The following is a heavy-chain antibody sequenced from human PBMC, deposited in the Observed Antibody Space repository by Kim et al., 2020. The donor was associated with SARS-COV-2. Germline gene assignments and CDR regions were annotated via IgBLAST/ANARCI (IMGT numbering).Heavy chain of an antibody. Sequence: GGSLRLSCTASGFTFGDYAMSWFRQAPGKGLEWVGFIRSKAYGGTTEYAASVKGRFTISRDDSKSIAYLQMNSLKTEDTAVYYCTRVPSRVVRSPKYSSGWYGNYWGQGTLVTVSS. J-gene: IGHJ4*02. CDR3: TRVPSRVVRSPKYSSGWYGNY. D-gene: IGHD6-19*01. CDR2: IRSKAYGGTT. CDR1: GFTFGDYA. V-gene: IGHV3-49*03.